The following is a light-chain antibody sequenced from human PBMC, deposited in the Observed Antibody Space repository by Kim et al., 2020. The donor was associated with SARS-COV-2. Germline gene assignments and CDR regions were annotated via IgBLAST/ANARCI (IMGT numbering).Light chain of an antibody. V-gene: IGKV3-20*01. CDR2: GVS. Sequence: EVVLTQSPGTLSLSPGERATLSCRASQSVSSGYLNWYQQKPGQPPRLLIYGVSTRATGIPDRFSGSGSGTDFTLTISRLEPEDFAVYYCQQYGRSPYTFGQGNKLEI. CDR1: QSVSSGY. CDR3: QQYGRSPYT. J-gene: IGKJ2*01.